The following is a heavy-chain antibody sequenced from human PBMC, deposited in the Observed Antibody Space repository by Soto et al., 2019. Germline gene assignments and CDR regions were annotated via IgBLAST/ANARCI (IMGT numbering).Heavy chain of an antibody. CDR1: GYTFTSYG. D-gene: IGHD2-15*01. CDR2: ISAYNGNT. J-gene: IGHJ6*02. Sequence: GASVKVSCKASGYTFTSYGISWVRQAPGQGLEWMGWISAYNGNTNYAQKLQGRVTMTTDTSTSTAYMELRSLRSDDTAVYYCARDGTGYGYYYGMDVWGQGTTVTVSS. CDR3: ARDGTGYGYYYGMDV. V-gene: IGHV1-18*01.